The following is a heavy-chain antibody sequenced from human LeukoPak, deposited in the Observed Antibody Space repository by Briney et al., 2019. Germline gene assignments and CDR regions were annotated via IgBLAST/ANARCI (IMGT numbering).Heavy chain of an antibody. D-gene: IGHD6-6*01. Sequence: GGSLRLSCAASGFTFSGYSMSWVRQAPGKGLEWVSSISSGGAYIYYADSVKGRFTISRDNAQNSLFLQMDGLRDDDTAVYFCARDAGASLLVRGHFDYWGQVTLVTVSS. CDR1: GFTFSGYS. CDR3: ARDAGASLLVRGHFDY. J-gene: IGHJ4*02. CDR2: ISSGGAYI. V-gene: IGHV3-21*01.